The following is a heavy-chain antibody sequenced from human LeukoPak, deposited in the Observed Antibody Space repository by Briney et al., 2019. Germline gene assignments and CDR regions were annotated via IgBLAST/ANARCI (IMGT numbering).Heavy chain of an antibody. CDR3: ARDDPSWIQLWSRVDY. D-gene: IGHD5-18*01. CDR2: IYSGGST. V-gene: IGHV3-53*01. Sequence: GGSLRLSCAASGFTVSSNYMSWVRQAPGKGLEWVSVIYSGGSTYYADSVKGRFTISRDNAKNSLYLQMNSLRAEDTAVYYCARDDPSWIQLWSRVDYWGQGTLVTVSS. J-gene: IGHJ4*02. CDR1: GFTVSSNY.